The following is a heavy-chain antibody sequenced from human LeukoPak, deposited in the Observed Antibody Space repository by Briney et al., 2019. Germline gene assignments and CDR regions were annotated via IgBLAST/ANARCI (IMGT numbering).Heavy chain of an antibody. CDR3: VRWVYYYDSTGQYDY. CDR1: GASISSGGYY. V-gene: IGHV4-31*03. D-gene: IGHD3-22*01. Sequence: SETLSLTCTVSGASISSGGYYWSWIRQYPGTGLEWIGYISYSGSTYYNPSLKSRVTISVDTSKNQFSLKLSSVTAADTAVYYCVRWVYYYDSTGQYDYWGQGTLVTVSS. J-gene: IGHJ4*02. CDR2: ISYSGST.